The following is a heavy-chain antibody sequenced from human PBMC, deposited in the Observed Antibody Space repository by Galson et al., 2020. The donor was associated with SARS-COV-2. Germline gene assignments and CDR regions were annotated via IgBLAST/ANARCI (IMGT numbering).Heavy chain of an antibody. CDR2: IYHTGTT. CDR3: ARRGGGGSGSNSRFDP. J-gene: IGHJ5*02. Sequence: SETLSLTCAVSGYSINSDLRWAWIRQPPGKGLQWIGTIYHTGTTYYNPSLKSRLRISVDTSKNLFSLRLSSVTAADTAVYCCARRGGGGSGSNSRFDPWGQGTLVTVSS. D-gene: IGHD3-10*01. V-gene: IGHV4-38-2*01. CDR1: GYSINSDLR.